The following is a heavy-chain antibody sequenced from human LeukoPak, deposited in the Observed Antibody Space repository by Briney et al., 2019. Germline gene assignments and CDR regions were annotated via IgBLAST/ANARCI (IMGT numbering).Heavy chain of an antibody. V-gene: IGHV3-23*01. D-gene: IGHD3-3*01. CDR2: ISGSGGST. J-gene: IGHJ4*02. CDR1: GFTFSSYG. Sequence: GGSLRLSCVAPGFTFSSYGMTWVRQAPGKGLEWVSAISGSGGSTYYADSVRGRFTISRDNSKNTLYLQMNSLRAEDTAVYYCAKGITIFGMVIDFLDYWGQGTLVTVSS. CDR3: AKGITIFGMVIDFLDY.